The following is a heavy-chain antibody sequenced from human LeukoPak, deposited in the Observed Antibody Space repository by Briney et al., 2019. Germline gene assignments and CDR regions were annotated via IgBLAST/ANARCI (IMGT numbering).Heavy chain of an antibody. V-gene: IGHV3-23*01. Sequence: GGSLSLSCAASGFTFSSYAMSWVHQAPGKGLEWVSLIIDDGHTTSYADSVKGRFTISRDNSKNTLFLQMNSLRAEDTAVYYCAKYGGHPQPHYYLDYWGQGTQVTVSS. J-gene: IGHJ4*02. CDR2: IIDDGHTT. D-gene: IGHD3-16*01. CDR3: AKYGGHPQPHYYLDY. CDR1: GFTFSSYA.